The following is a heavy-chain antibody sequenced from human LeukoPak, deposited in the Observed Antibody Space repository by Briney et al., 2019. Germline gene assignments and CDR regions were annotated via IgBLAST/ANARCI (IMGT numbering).Heavy chain of an antibody. V-gene: IGHV4-31*03. J-gene: IGHJ5*02. CDR1: GGSISSGGYY. CDR3: ARERIVGATYWFDP. D-gene: IGHD1-26*01. Sequence: SETLSLTCTVSGGSISSGGYYWSWIRQHPGKGLEWIGYIYYSGSTYYNPSLKSRVTISVDTSKNQFSLKLSSVTAADTAVYYCARERIVGATYWFDPWGQGTLVTVSS. CDR2: IYYSGST.